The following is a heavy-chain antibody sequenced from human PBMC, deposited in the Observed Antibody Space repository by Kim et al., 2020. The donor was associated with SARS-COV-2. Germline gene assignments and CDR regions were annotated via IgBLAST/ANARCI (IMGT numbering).Heavy chain of an antibody. V-gene: IGHV5-51*01. CDR3: ARGYCSSTSCLEFDY. J-gene: IGHJ4*02. CDR2: IYPGDSDT. CDR1: GYSFTSYW. Sequence: GESLKISCKGSGYSFTSYWIGWVRQMPGKGLEWMGIIYPGDSDTRYSPSFQGQVTISADKSISTAYLQWSSLKASDTAMYYCARGYCSSTSCLEFDYWGQGTLVTVSS. D-gene: IGHD2-2*01.